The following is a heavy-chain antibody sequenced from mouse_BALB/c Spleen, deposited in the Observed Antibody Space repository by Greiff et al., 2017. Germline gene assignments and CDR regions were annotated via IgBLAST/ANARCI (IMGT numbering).Heavy chain of an antibody. CDR2: ISSGGSYT. D-gene: IGHD1-1*01. V-gene: IGHV5-6-4*01. CDR1: GFTFSSYT. CDR3: TRETAYYYGPYFDY. Sequence: EVKLMESGGGLVKPGGSLKLSCAASGFTFSSYTMSWVRQTPEKRLEWVATISSGGSYTYYPDSVKGRFTISRDNAKNTLYLQMSSLKSEDTAMYYCTRETAYYYGPYFDYWGQGTTLTVSS. J-gene: IGHJ2*01.